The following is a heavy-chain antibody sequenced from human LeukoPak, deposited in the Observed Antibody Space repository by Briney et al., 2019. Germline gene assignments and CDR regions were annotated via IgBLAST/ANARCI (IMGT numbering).Heavy chain of an antibody. Sequence: PSETLSLTCSVSGYSISSGFYWGWIRQPPGKGLEWIGNIFRSGSTYYNTSLKSRVTISVDTSKNQFSLKLSSVTAADTAVYYCARDEGSAAGTSYYFDYWGQGTLVTVSS. CDR1: GYSISSGFY. J-gene: IGHJ4*02. CDR3: ARDEGSAAGTSYYFDY. D-gene: IGHD6-13*01. V-gene: IGHV4-38-2*02. CDR2: IFRSGST.